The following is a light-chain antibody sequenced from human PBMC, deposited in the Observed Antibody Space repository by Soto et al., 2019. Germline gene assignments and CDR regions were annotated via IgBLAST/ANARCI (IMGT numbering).Light chain of an antibody. CDR2: DVS. J-gene: IGKJ1*01. CDR3: LQDFNYPWT. CDR1: QNISIW. V-gene: IGKV1-5*01. Sequence: DIQMTQSPSTLSASVGDRVTITCRASQNISIWLAWYQQRPGRAPRLLIYDVSALKRGVPPRFSGSGSGTEFTLTISSLQPEDFATYYCLQDFNYPWTFGQGTKVDI.